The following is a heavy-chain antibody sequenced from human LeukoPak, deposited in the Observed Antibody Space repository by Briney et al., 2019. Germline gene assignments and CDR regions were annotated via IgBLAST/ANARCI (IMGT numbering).Heavy chain of an antibody. CDR2: IYSGGST. J-gene: IGHJ4*02. Sequence: GGSLRLSCAASGFTVSSNYTSWVRQAPGKGLEWVSVIYSGGSTYYADSVKGRFTISRDNSKNTPYLQMNSLRAEDTAVYYCARALGGSFDYWGQGTLVTVSS. V-gene: IGHV3-66*01. CDR3: ARALGGSFDY. CDR1: GFTVSSNY. D-gene: IGHD2-15*01.